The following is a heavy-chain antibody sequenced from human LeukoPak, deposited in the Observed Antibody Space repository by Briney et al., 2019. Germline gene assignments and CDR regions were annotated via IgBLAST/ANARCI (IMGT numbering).Heavy chain of an antibody. D-gene: IGHD3-22*01. CDR2: IIPIFGTA. V-gene: IGHV1-69*13. CDR3: HYDSSGYLQPYYFDY. J-gene: IGHJ4*02. Sequence: ASVKVSCKASGGTSSSYAISCVRQAPGQGREWVGGIIPIFGTANYAQKFQGRVTITADESTSTAYMELSSLRSEDTAVYYCHYDSSGYLQPYYFDYWGQGTLVTVSS. CDR1: GGTSSSYA.